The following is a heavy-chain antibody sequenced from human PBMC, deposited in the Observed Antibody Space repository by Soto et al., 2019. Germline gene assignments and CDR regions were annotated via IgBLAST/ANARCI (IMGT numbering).Heavy chain of an antibody. D-gene: IGHD2-21*02. CDR2: ISNDGRST. J-gene: IGHJ4*02. V-gene: IGHV3-74*01. CDR1: GLTFSIFR. CDR3: ARDTAGRSY. Sequence: EVQLVETGGGFVHPGWYLRLSCVASGLTFSIFRMHWVRQAPGRGLVWVALISNDGRSTNHADSVKGRFTISRDNAKSTLYLQLNSLRAEDTAVYDCARDTAGRSYGGQGTLVTVSS.